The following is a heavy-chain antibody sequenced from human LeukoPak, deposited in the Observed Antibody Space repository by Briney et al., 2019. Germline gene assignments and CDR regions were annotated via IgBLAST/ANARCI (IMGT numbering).Heavy chain of an antibody. CDR1: GDSISSGYYY. J-gene: IGHJ5*02. Sequence: SETLSLTYTVSGDSISSGYYYWRRIRQHPGKGLAWIDSIYYSGNTHYNPSLKSRVTRSVDTSKNQFSLKLSSVTAADTAVYCCARRRYSSGSDRRFDPWGQGTLVTVSS. CDR3: ARRRYSSGSDRRFDP. D-gene: IGHD6-19*01. CDR2: IYYSGNT. V-gene: IGHV4-31*03.